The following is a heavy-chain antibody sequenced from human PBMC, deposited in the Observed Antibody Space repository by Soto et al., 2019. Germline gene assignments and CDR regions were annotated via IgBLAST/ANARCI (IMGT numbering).Heavy chain of an antibody. CDR3: ARAQYKTPAGAQGHFDY. V-gene: IGHV3-53*02. J-gene: IGHJ4*02. D-gene: IGHD2-2*01. Sequence: EVQLVETGGGLIQPGGSLRLSCAASGFTVSSNYMSWVRQAPGKGLEWVSVIYSGGSTYYADSVKVRFTISRDNSKNTLYLQMNSLRAEDTAVYYCARAQYKTPAGAQGHFDYWGQGTLVTVSS. CDR2: IYSGGST. CDR1: GFTVSSNY.